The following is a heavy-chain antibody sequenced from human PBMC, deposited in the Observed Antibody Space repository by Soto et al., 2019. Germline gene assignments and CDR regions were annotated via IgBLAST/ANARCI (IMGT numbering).Heavy chain of an antibody. CDR2: IYYSGST. J-gene: IGHJ6*02. CDR3: ARLSRSSWYRAYYYGMDV. V-gene: IGHV4-39*01. CDR1: GGSISSSSYY. D-gene: IGHD6-13*01. Sequence: PSETLSLTCTVSGGSISSSSYYWGWIRQPPGKGLEWIGSIYYSGSTYYNPSLKSRVTISVDTSKNQFSLKLSSVTAADTAVYYCARLSRSSWYRAYYYGMDVWGQGTTVTVSS.